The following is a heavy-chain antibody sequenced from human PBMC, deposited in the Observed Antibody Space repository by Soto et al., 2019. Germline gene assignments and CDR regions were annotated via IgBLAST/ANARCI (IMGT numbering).Heavy chain of an antibody. V-gene: IGHV3-48*01. Sequence: GESLKISCAASGFTFSSYSMNWVRQAPGKGLEWVSYISSSSSTIYYADSVKGRFTISRDNAKNSLYLQMNSLRAEDTAVYYCARGGITMVRGAPKNWFDPWGQGTLVTVSS. CDR2: ISSSSSTI. CDR1: GFTFSSYS. J-gene: IGHJ5*02. D-gene: IGHD3-10*01. CDR3: ARGGITMVRGAPKNWFDP.